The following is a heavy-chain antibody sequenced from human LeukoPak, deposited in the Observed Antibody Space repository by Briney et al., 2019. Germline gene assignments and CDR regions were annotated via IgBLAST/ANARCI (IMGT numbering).Heavy chain of an antibody. V-gene: IGHV3-7*01. CDR1: GFTFSDAW. D-gene: IGHD6-13*01. Sequence: GGSLRLSCAASGFTFSDAWMSWVRQAPGKGLEWVANIKQDGTEKYYVDSVKGRFTISRDNAKNSLYLQMNSLRAEDTAVYYCARDVSWSDAFDIWGQGTMVTVSS. CDR2: IKQDGTEK. CDR3: ARDVSWSDAFDI. J-gene: IGHJ3*02.